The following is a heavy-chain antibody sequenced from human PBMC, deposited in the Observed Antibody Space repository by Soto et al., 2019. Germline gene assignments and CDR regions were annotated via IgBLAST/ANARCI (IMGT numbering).Heavy chain of an antibody. CDR3: ARNMDYYYGPGSGNGHGF. Sequence: QVQLVQSGAEVKGPGDSVRVSCEASGYTFTAYYIHWVRQAPGQGLEWMGWINPKFGDTTYAQDFQGRVSMTRDMSISTVYMELSRLTSDDTAIYYCARNMDYYYGPGSGNGHGFWGQGTTVTVFS. CDR1: GYTFTAYY. J-gene: IGHJ6*02. V-gene: IGHV1-2*02. D-gene: IGHD3-10*01. CDR2: INPKFGDT.